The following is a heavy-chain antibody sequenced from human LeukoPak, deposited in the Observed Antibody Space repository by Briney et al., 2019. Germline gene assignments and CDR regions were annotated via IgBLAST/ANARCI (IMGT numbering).Heavy chain of an antibody. Sequence: PSETLSLTCTVSGGSISSYYWSWIRQPAEKGLEWIGRFYSGGSTDYNPSLKSRVTMSVDTSKNQFSLKLSSLTAADTAVYYCARVYSGYDLPGSLANYYFDYWGQGTPVTVSS. D-gene: IGHD5-12*01. V-gene: IGHV4-4*07. CDR2: FYSGGST. CDR1: GGSISSYY. CDR3: ARVYSGYDLPGSLANYYFDY. J-gene: IGHJ4*02.